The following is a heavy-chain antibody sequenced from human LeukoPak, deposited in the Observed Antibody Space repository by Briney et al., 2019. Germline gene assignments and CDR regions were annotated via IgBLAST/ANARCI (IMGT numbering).Heavy chain of an antibody. Sequence: GESLEISCKGSGYSFTSLWIGWVRQMPGKGLEWMGIIYPGDSDTRYSPSFEGQVTISADKSISTAYLEWSNLKASDTDMYYCARLEGYSSSWYLENWFDPWGQGTLVTVSS. CDR2: IYPGDSDT. CDR1: GYSFTSLW. V-gene: IGHV5-51*01. CDR3: ARLEGYSSSWYLENWFDP. J-gene: IGHJ5*02. D-gene: IGHD6-13*01.